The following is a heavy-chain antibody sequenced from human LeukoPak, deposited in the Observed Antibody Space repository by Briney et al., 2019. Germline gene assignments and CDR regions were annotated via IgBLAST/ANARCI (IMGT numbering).Heavy chain of an antibody. Sequence: ASVKVSCKASSHTFTSYGISWVRQAPGQGLEWMGWISAYNGNTNYAQKFQGRVTMTTDTSTSTAYMELRSLRSDDTAVYYCARDQYCSSTSCYPYYFDYWGQGTLVTVSS. D-gene: IGHD2-2*01. CDR3: ARDQYCSSTSCYPYYFDY. V-gene: IGHV1-18*01. CDR2: ISAYNGNT. CDR1: SHTFTSYG. J-gene: IGHJ4*02.